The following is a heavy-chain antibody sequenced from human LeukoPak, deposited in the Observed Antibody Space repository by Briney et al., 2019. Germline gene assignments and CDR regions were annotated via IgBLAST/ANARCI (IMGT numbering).Heavy chain of an antibody. CDR1: GFTFSSYS. D-gene: IGHD4-11*01. V-gene: IGHV3-21*01. CDR2: ISSSSSYI. J-gene: IGHJ3*02. CDR3: ARDGGGDYSFAFDI. Sequence: GGSLRLSCAASGFTFSSYSMNWVRQAPGKGLEWVSSISSSSSYIYYADSVKGRFTISRDNAKNSLYLQMNSLRAEDTAVYYCARDGGGDYSFAFDIWGQGTMVTVSS.